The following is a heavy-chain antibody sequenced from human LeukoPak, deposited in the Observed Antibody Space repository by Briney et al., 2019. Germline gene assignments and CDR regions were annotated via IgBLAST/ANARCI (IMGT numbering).Heavy chain of an antibody. Sequence: ASVKVSCKASGYTFTGYDVHWVRQAAGQGLEWMGWINRYSGGTRYAQKFQGRVTMTRDTSISTAYMELNRLRSDDTAVYYCARDAYSSSSVLDMDVWGQGTTVTVSS. CDR1: GYTFTGYD. J-gene: IGHJ6*02. D-gene: IGHD6-6*01. V-gene: IGHV1-2*02. CDR2: INRYSGGT. CDR3: ARDAYSSSSVLDMDV.